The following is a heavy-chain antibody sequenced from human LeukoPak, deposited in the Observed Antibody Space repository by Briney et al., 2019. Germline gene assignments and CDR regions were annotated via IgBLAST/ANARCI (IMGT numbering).Heavy chain of an antibody. J-gene: IGHJ6*02. D-gene: IGHD2-15*01. CDR3: ATDVGDCTDGSCAYGMDV. Sequence: PGRSLRLPCAASGITFDDYAMHWVRQAPGKGLEWVSGISWNSGSIGYADSVKGRFTISRDNAKNSLYLQMNSLRAEDTALYYCATDVGDCTDGSCAYGMDVWGQGTTVTVSS. CDR2: ISWNSGSI. CDR1: GITFDDYA. V-gene: IGHV3-9*01.